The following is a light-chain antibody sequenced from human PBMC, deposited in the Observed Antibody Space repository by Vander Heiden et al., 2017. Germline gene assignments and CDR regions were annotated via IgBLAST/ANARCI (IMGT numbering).Light chain of an antibody. V-gene: IGLV2-8*01. J-gene: IGLJ2*01. CDR2: EVT. CDR1: SSDGGGYNY. CDR3: SSYGGSNNLL. Sequence: QSALTHPPSASGSPGRSVTIPCTGTSSDGGGYNYVSWYQQNPSKAPQLMVYEVTKRPSGVPDRFSGSKSGNTAYLTVSGLQAEDEADYYCSSYGGSNNLLFGGGTKLTVL.